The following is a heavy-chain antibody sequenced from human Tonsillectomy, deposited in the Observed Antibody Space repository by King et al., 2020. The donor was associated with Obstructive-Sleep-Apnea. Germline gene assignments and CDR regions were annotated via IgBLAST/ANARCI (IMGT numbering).Heavy chain of an antibody. CDR2: ISGSGGST. CDR3: AKVRAVVVPARARGAFDI. J-gene: IGHJ3*02. CDR1: GFTFSSYA. V-gene: IGHV3-23*04. D-gene: IGHD2-2*01. Sequence: VQLVESGGGLVQPGGSLRLSCAASGFTFSSYAMSWVRQAPGKGLEWVSAISGSGGSTYYADSVKGRFTISRDNSKNTLYLQMNSLRAEDTAVYYCAKVRAVVVPARARGAFDIWGQGTMVTVSS.